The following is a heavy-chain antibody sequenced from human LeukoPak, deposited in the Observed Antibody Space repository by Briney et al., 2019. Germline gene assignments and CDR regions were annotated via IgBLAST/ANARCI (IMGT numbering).Heavy chain of an antibody. CDR1: GGTFSSYA. CDR3: ARDRGWAGYSYGFYY. J-gene: IGHJ4*02. V-gene: IGHV1-69*13. D-gene: IGHD5-18*01. CDR2: IIPIFGTA. Sequence: SVKVSCKASGGTFSSYAISWVRQAPGQGLEWMGGIIPIFGTANYAQKFQGRVTITADESTSTAYMELSSLRSEDTAVYYCARDRGWAGYSYGFYYWGQGTLVTVSS.